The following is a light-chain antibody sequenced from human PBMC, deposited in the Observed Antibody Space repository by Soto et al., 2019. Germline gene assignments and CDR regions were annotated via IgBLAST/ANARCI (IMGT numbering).Light chain of an antibody. CDR1: QSVSSY. CDR3: HHYET. J-gene: IGKJ1*01. V-gene: IGKV3-20*01. Sequence: EIMLTQSPATLSLSPGERATLSCRASQSVSSYLAWYQQKPGQAPRLLILGASTRAAGVPDRFSGSGSGTEFTLTISRLEPEDFTVYYCHHYETFGQGTKVDIK. CDR2: GAS.